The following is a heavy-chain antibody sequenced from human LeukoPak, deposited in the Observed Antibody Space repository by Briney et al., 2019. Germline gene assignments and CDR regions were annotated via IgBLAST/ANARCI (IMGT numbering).Heavy chain of an antibody. CDR1: GFTFSSYW. J-gene: IGHJ4*02. D-gene: IGHD6-19*01. CDR3: AKEDSAGLDY. Sequence: GGSLRLSCAASGFTFSSYWMSWVRQAPGKGLEWVAVISYDGSKKYYADSVKGRFTISRDNSKNTLYLQMNSLRAEDTAVYYCAKEDSAGLDYWGQGTLVTVSS. V-gene: IGHV3-30*18. CDR2: ISYDGSKK.